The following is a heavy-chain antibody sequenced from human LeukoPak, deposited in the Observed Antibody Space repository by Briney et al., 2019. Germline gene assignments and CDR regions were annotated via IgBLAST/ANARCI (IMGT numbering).Heavy chain of an antibody. D-gene: IGHD3-3*01. Sequence: SQTLSLTCAISGDSVFSNSAAWSWIRQSPSRGLEWLGRTYYRSKWYNDYAVSVKSRIIINPDTSKNQFSLQLNSVTPEDTAVYYCARGPSGIFTIFGVVIMDIKRYEYYYYGMDVWGQGTTVTVSS. CDR2: TYYRSKWYN. CDR3: ARGPSGIFTIFGVVIMDIKRYEYYYYGMDV. V-gene: IGHV6-1*01. J-gene: IGHJ6*02. CDR1: GDSVFSNSAA.